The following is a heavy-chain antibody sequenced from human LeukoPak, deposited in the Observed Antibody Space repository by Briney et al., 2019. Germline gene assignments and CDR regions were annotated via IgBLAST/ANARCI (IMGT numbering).Heavy chain of an antibody. D-gene: IGHD1-26*01. J-gene: IGHJ6*02. CDR2: IIPIFGTA. CDR3: ARKDSGSLDYYYYGMDV. V-gene: IGHV1-69*13. CDR1: GYSFISYA. Sequence: GASVKVSCKASGYSFISYAISWVRQAPGQGLEWMGGIIPIFGTANYAQKFQGRVTITADESTSTAYMELSSLRSEDTAVYYCARKDSGSLDYYYYGMDVWGQGTTVTVSS.